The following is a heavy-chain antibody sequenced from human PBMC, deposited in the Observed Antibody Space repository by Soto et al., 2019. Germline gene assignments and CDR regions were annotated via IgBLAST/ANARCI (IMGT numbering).Heavy chain of an antibody. CDR1: GFTFSSHW. J-gene: IGHJ4*02. CDR2: IKSDGSVT. D-gene: IGHD2-15*01. Sequence: EVQLVEESGGGLVQPGGSLRLSCAASGFTFSSHWMHWVRQGPGKGLVWVSRIKSDGSVTTYADSVKGRFTISRDNAKNTVYLQMNSLRVEDTAVYYCVRGRGYCSGTNCYLDYWGQGTLVTVSS. V-gene: IGHV3-74*03. CDR3: VRGRGYCSGTNCYLDY.